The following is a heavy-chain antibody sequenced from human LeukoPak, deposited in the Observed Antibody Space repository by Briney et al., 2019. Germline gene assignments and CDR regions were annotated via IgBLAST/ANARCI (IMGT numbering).Heavy chain of an antibody. Sequence: PGGSLRLTCAASGFTFDDYGMSWVRQAPGKGLEWVSGINWNGGSTGYADSVKGRFTISRDNAKNSLYLQMNSLRAEDTALYYCARENMGGGWYGGDYFDYWGQGTLVTVSS. V-gene: IGHV3-20*04. CDR2: INWNGGST. D-gene: IGHD6-19*01. CDR1: GFTFDDYG. J-gene: IGHJ4*02. CDR3: ARENMGGGWYGGDYFDY.